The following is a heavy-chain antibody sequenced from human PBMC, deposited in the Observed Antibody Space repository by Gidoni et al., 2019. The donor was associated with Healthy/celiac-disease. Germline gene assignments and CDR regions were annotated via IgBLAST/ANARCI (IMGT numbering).Heavy chain of an antibody. CDR1: GLPLSSYD. CDR2: ISYDGSNK. D-gene: IGHD2-21*02. CDR3: ARDHLSYCGGDCYFPFDY. Sequence: QVQLVASGGGVVQPGRSLRLSCAASGLPLSSYDMHWVRQAPGKGLEGVAVISYDGSNKYYADSVKGRFTISRDNSKNTLYLQMNSLRAEDTAVYYCARDHLSYCGGDCYFPFDYWGQGTLVTVSS. J-gene: IGHJ4*02. V-gene: IGHV3-30-3*01.